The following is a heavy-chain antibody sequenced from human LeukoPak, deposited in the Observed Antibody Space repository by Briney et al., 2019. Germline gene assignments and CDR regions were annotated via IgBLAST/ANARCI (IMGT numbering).Heavy chain of an antibody. CDR2: ITPIFGTA. CDR1: GGTFSSYA. CDR3: ARDRIAVAGTGFDP. V-gene: IGHV1-69*13. Sequence: GASVKVSCKASGGTFSSYAISWVRQAPGQGLEWMGGITPIFGTANYAQKFQGRVTITADESTSTAYMELSSLRSEDTAVYYCARDRIAVAGTGFDPWGQGTLVTVSS. D-gene: IGHD6-19*01. J-gene: IGHJ5*02.